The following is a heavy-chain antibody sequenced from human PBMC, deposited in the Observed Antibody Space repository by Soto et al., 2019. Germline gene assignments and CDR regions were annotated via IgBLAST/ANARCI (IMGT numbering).Heavy chain of an antibody. V-gene: IGHV1-18*01. D-gene: IGHD3-22*01. J-gene: IGHJ4*02. Sequence: QVKLVQSGTEVKKPGASIKVSCKASGYSFATSAMSWVRQAPGQGLEWMGWISAYNGNTNYDQNLQDRVTMTTDTSTSTASLELRNLRSADTAVYYCARAGQYYDASGYANWGQGTLVTVSS. CDR2: ISAYNGNT. CDR3: ARAGQYYDASGYAN. CDR1: GYSFATSA.